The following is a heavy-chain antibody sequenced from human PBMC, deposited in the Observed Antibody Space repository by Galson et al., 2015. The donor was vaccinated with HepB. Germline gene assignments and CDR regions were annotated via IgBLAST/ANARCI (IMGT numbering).Heavy chain of an antibody. CDR1: GYTFSSYG. D-gene: IGHD3-22*01. Sequence: SVKVSCKASGYTFSSYGISRVRQAPGQGLEWMGWISAYNGNTNYAQKLQGRVTMTTDTSTSTAYMELRSLRSDDTAVYYCARAPEYYYDSSGYGRYFDLWGRGTLVTVSS. CDR2: ISAYNGNT. V-gene: IGHV1-18*01. CDR3: ARAPEYYYDSSGYGRYFDL. J-gene: IGHJ2*01.